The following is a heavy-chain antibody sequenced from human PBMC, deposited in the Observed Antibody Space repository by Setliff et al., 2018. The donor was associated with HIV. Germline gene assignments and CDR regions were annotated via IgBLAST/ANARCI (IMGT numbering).Heavy chain of an antibody. Sequence: SETLSLTCTVSGGSISGHFWSWIRQPAGKGLEWIGRISTSGSPNYNPSLKSRVTLSVDTSKHQFSLRLSSVTAADTALYYCARDNLYKSGSYYPNYGMDVWGRGTTVTVSS. CDR1: GGSISGHF. CDR2: ISTSGSP. D-gene: IGHD3-10*01. CDR3: ARDNLYKSGSYYPNYGMDV. V-gene: IGHV4-4*07. J-gene: IGHJ6*02.